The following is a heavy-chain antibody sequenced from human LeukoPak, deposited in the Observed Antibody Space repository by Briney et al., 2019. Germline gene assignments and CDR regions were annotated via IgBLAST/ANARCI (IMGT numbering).Heavy chain of an antibody. CDR3: AKPPEVGATVGYFDY. J-gene: IGHJ4*02. D-gene: IGHD1-26*01. CDR2: ISFDGSNQ. V-gene: IGHV3-30*18. CDR1: GFTFSSYG. Sequence: GGSLRLSCAASGFTFSSYGMHWVRQAPGKGLEWVALISFDGSNQYYADSVKGRFTISRDNSKNTLFLQMNSLRAEDTAVYYCAKPPEVGATVGYFDYWGQGTLVTVSS.